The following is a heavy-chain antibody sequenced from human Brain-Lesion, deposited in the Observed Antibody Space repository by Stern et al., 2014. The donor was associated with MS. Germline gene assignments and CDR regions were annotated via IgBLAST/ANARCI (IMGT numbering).Heavy chain of an antibody. CDR3: ARDQRGITIFGVVTDYYYLGMDV. J-gene: IGHJ6*02. CDR2: INPNTGGT. CDR1: GYIFTGYY. D-gene: IGHD3-3*01. V-gene: IGHV1-2*02. Sequence: VQLVESGAEVKKPGASVKVSCKTSGYIFTGYYIHWVRQAPGQGLEWMAWINPNTGGTKDAQKFQGRVPMSRDTSISTAYVELSSLTSDDTAVYYCARDQRGITIFGVVTDYYYLGMDVWGQGTTVTVSS.